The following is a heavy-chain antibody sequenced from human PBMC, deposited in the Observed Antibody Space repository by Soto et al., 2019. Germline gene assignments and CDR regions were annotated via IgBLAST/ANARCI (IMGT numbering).Heavy chain of an antibody. V-gene: IGHV1-3*01. CDR1: GYTFTSYA. D-gene: IGHD3-10*01. CDR3: ARGPYGSGSYYNRYYYHYQLAF. CDR2: INAGNGNT. Sequence: GASVKVSCKASGYTFTSYAMHWVRQAPGQRLEWMGWINAGNGNTKYSQKFQGRVTITRDTSASTAYMELSSLRSEDTAVYYCARGPYGSGSYYNRYYYHYQLAFSGKGTTVTVSS. J-gene: IGHJ6*03.